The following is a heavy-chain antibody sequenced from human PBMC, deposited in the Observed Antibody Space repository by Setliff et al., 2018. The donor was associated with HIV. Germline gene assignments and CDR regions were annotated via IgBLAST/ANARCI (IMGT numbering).Heavy chain of an antibody. CDR1: GGTFSSYA. Sequence: ASVKVSCKASGGTFSSYAISWVQQAPGKGLEWMGLVDPEGGKTIYAENFQGRVTMTSDTSTSTVYMELSSPKSEDTAVYYCARAYSSRWDFDYWGQGTLVTVSS. D-gene: IGHD6-13*01. J-gene: IGHJ4*02. V-gene: IGHV1-46*01. CDR2: VDPEGGKT. CDR3: ARAYSSRWDFDY.